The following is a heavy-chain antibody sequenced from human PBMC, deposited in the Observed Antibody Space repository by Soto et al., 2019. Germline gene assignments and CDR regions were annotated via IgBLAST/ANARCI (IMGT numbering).Heavy chain of an antibody. D-gene: IGHD3-10*01. J-gene: IGHJ4*02. CDR1: GGSMSSPNW. CDR2: MHHSGAT. V-gene: IGHV4-4*02. Sequence: QVRLQESGPGLVKPSGTLSLTCLVSGGSMSSPNWWSWVRQAPGKGLEWIAEMHHSGATNYNPSLKDPVIISIDKSKNQFSLNLSSVTAADTAVYYCATGSLYYYGSGGMWDSWGRGALVTVSS. CDR3: ATGSLYYYGSGGMWDS.